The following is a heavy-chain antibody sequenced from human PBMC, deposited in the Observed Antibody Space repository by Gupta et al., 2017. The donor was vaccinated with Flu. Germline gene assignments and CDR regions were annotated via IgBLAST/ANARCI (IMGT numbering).Heavy chain of an antibody. V-gene: IGHV1-8*01. J-gene: IGHJ6*02. D-gene: IGHD1-7*01. CDR3: ARGRNSYYYYGMDV. CDR2: MNPNSGNT. Sequence: QVQLVQSGAEVKQPGASVKVSCKASGYTFTSYDITWVRRATGQGLEWMGWMNPNSGNTGYVQKFQGRVTMTRNTSINTAYMELSSLTSEDTAVYYCARGRNSYYYYGMDVWGQGTTVTVSS. CDR1: GYTFTSYD.